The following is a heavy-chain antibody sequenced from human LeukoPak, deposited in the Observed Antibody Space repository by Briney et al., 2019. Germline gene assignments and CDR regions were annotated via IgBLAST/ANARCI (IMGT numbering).Heavy chain of an antibody. CDR3: ARLSRMNYYDSSGYYGY. Sequence: GASVKVSCKASGYTFTSYGISWVRQAPGQGLEWMGWISAYNGNTNYAQKLQGRVTMTTDTSTSTAYMGLRSLRSDDTAVYYCARLSRMNYYDSSGYYGYWGQGTLVTVSS. CDR2: ISAYNGNT. CDR1: GYTFTSYG. D-gene: IGHD3-22*01. V-gene: IGHV1-18*01. J-gene: IGHJ4*02.